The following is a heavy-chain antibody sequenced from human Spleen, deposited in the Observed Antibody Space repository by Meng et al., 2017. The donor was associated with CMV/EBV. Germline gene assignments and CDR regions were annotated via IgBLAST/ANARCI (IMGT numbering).Heavy chain of an antibody. CDR3: AKGPTDFWSGYYIVS. D-gene: IGHD3-3*01. CDR2: MWYDGSNE. V-gene: IGHV3-33*06. J-gene: IGHJ5*02. Sequence: AASGFSFSNSAMHWVRQAPGKGLQWVALMWYDGSNEYCADSVQGRFTISRDNSKNTLYLQMNSLRAEDTAVYYCAKGPTDFWSGYYIVSWGQGTLVTVSS. CDR1: GFSFSNSA.